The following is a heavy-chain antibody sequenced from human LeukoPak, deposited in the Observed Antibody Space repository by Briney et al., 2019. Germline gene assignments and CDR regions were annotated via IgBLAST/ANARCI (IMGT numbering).Heavy chain of an antibody. D-gene: IGHD4-23*01. V-gene: IGHV4-34*01. Sequence: SETLSLTCAVYGGSFSGYYWSWIRQPPGKGLEWIGEINHSGSTNYNPSLKSRVTISVDTSKNQFSLKLSSVTAADTAVYYCARGPGGTNWGQGTLVTVSS. CDR2: INHSGST. CDR1: GGSFSGYY. CDR3: ARGPGGTN. J-gene: IGHJ4*02.